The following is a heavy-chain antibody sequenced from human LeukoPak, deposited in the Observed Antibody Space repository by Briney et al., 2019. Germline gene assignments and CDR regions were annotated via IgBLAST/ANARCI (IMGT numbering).Heavy chain of an antibody. J-gene: IGHJ4*02. Sequence: KSSQTLSLTCTVSGGSISSGGYYWSWIRQHPGKGLEWIGYIYYSGSTYYNPSLKSRVTISVDTSKNQFSLKLSSVTAADTAVYYCASDSHYYDSSGYSHWGQGTLVTVSS. V-gene: IGHV4-31*03. D-gene: IGHD3-22*01. CDR3: ASDSHYYDSSGYSH. CDR2: IYYSGST. CDR1: GGSISSGGYY.